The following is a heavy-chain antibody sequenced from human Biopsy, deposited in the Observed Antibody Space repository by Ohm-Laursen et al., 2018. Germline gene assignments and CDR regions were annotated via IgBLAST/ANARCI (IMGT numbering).Heavy chain of an antibody. CDR2: IIPIPNVT. V-gene: IGHV1-69*01. Sequence: SSVKVSCNASGDSFTSYAIGWVRQAPGQGLEWMGGIIPIPNVTTYAQKFQGRITITADESTSTAYMELSSLTSDDTAVYFCARGEGSSWFDPWGHGTLVTVSS. D-gene: IGHD1-26*01. CDR3: ARGEGSSWFDP. CDR1: GDSFTSYA. J-gene: IGHJ5*02.